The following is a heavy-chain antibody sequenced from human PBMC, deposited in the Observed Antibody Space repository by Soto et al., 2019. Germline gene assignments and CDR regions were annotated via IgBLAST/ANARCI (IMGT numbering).Heavy chain of an antibody. J-gene: IGHJ4*02. CDR3: ARACTAVAGTGFDY. CDR1: GFTFSNYA. CDR2: ISYDGSNK. V-gene: IGHV3-30-3*01. D-gene: IGHD6-19*01. Sequence: QVQLVESGGGVVQPGRSLRLSCAASGFTFSNYAMHWVRQAPGKGLEWVAVISYDGSNKYYADSVKGRFTISRDNSKNSLYLQMNSLRAEDTAVYYCARACTAVAGTGFDYWGQGHLVTVSS.